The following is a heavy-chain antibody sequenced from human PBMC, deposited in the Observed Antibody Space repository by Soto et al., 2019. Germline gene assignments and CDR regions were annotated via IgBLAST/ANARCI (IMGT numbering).Heavy chain of an antibody. D-gene: IGHD3-3*01. V-gene: IGHV3-7*01. J-gene: IGHJ6*03. Sequence: GSLRLSCAASGFTFSSYWMSWVRQAPGKGLEWVANIKQDESEKYYVDSVKGRFTISRDNAKNSLYLQMNSLRAEDTAVYYCARESPTPITIFGVVITLDYYYYMDVWGKGTTVTVSS. CDR1: GFTFSSYW. CDR3: ARESPTPITIFGVVITLDYYYYMDV. CDR2: IKQDESEK.